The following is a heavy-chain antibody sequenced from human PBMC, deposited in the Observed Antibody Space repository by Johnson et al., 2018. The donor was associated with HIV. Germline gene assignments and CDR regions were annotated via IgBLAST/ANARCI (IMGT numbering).Heavy chain of an antibody. D-gene: IGHD5-12*01. V-gene: IGHV3-66*01. CDR2: FYSGGSS. J-gene: IGHJ3*02. CDR1: GFTFRDAW. Sequence: VQLMESGGGLVQPGGSLRLSCAASGFTFRDAWMNWVRQAPGKGLEWVSVFYSGGSSYYAYSVKGRFTISRDNSKNTLYLQMNSLRAEDTAVYYCARDQGGYRGYDDDAFDIWGQGTMVTVSS. CDR3: ARDQGGYRGYDDDAFDI.